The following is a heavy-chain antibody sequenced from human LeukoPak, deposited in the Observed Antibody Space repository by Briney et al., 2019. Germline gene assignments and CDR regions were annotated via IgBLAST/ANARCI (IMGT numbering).Heavy chain of an antibody. Sequence: PSQTLSLTCTVSGGSVSTSHYYWGWIRQPPGKGLEWIGSIYYSGSAYYTPSLKSRVTISVDTSKNQFSLKLSSVTAADTAVYYCAKLAEYFQHWGQGTLVTVSS. CDR2: IYYSGSA. J-gene: IGHJ1*01. V-gene: IGHV4-39*01. CDR3: AKLAEYFQH. CDR1: GGSVSTSHYY.